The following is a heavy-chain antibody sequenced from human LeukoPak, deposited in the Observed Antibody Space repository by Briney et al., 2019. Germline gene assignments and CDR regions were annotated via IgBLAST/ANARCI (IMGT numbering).Heavy chain of an antibody. CDR2: MNPNSGNT. CDR3: ASAIFPYGWFDP. Sequence: RASVKVSCKASGYTFTSYDINWVRQATGQGLEWMGWMNPNSGNTGYAQKFQGRVTMTRHTSISTAYMELSSLRSEDTAVYYCASAIFPYGWFDPWGQGTLVTVSS. J-gene: IGHJ5*02. CDR1: GYTFTSYD. D-gene: IGHD3-3*01. V-gene: IGHV1-8*01.